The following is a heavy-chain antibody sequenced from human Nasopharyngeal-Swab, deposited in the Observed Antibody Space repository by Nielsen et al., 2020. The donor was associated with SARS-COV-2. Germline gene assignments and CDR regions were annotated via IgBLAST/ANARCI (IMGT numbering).Heavy chain of an antibody. J-gene: IGHJ6*03. CDR1: EFTFSRFG. CDR2: ISASGVTT. Sequence: GGSLRLSCAASEFTFSRFGMGWVRQAPGKGLEWVSAISASGVTTYYADSVKGRFTISRDNSKSTLYLQMNSLRAEDTAAYYCAKDLNSNFLNYMDVWGKGTTVSVSS. V-gene: IGHV3-23*01. D-gene: IGHD4-11*01. CDR3: AKDLNSNFLNYMDV.